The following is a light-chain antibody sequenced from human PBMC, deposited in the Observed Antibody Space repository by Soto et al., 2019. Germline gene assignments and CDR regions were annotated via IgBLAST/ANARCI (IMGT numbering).Light chain of an antibody. CDR1: QSVSSSF. CDR3: QQRHNWPIT. J-gene: IGKJ5*01. CDR2: GAS. V-gene: IGKV3D-20*02. Sequence: EIVLTQSPGTLSLSPGERATLSCRASQSVSSSFLAWYQQKPGQAPRLLIYGASGRATGIPDRFSGSGSGTDFTLTISGLEPADLGVYYCQQRHNWPITFGQGTRLEIK.